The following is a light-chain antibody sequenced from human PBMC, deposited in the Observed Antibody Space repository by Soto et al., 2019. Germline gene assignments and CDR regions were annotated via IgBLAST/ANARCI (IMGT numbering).Light chain of an antibody. CDR3: QTWGTGIHWV. Sequence: QAVVTQSPSASASLGASVRLTCTLSSGHSNYAIAWHQQQPEKGPRYLMKVNSDGSHSKGDGIPDRFSGSSSGAERYLTISSLQSEDEADYYCQTWGTGIHWVFGGGTKVTVL. CDR2: VNSDGSH. CDR1: SGHSNYA. J-gene: IGLJ3*02. V-gene: IGLV4-69*02.